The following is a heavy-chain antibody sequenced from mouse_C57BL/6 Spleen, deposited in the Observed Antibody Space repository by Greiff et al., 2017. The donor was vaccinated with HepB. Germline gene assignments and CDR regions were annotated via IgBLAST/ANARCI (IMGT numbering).Heavy chain of an antibody. CDR3: ARSNSKEDYYAMDY. Sequence: QQSGAELVKPGASVKISCKASGYAFSSYWMNWVKQRPGKGLEWIGQIYPGDGDTNYNGKFKGKATLTADKSSSTAYMQLSSLTSEDSAVYFCARSNSKEDYYAMDYWGQGTSVTVSS. CDR2: IYPGDGDT. CDR1: GYAFSSYW. V-gene: IGHV1-80*01. D-gene: IGHD2-5*01. J-gene: IGHJ4*01.